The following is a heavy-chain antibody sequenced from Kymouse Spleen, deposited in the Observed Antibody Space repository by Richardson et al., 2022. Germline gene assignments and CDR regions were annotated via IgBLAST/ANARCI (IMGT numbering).Heavy chain of an antibody. CDR2: ISYDGSNK. J-gene: IGHJ6*02. Sequence: QVQLVESGGGVVQPGRSLRLSCAASGFTFSSYGMHWVRQAPGKGLEWVAVISYDGSNKYYADSVKGRFTISRDNSKNTLYLQMNSLRAEDTAVYYCAKEFLYDILTGHYYGMDVWGQGTTVTVSS. CDR3: AKEFLYDILTGHYYGMDV. V-gene: IGHV3-30*18. CDR1: GFTFSSYG. D-gene: IGHD3-9*01.